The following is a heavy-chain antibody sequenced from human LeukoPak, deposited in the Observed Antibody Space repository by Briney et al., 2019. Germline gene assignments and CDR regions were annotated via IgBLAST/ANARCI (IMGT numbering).Heavy chain of an antibody. CDR2: IIPIFGTA. V-gene: IGHV1-69*05. D-gene: IGHD6-13*01. J-gene: IGHJ4*02. Sequence: SVKVSCKASGGTFSSDAISWVRQAPGQGLEWMGGIIPIFGTANYAQKFQGRVTITTDESTSTAYMELSSLRSEDTAVYYCARGAEAYSSSWLTIDYWGQGTLVTVSS. CDR3: ARGAEAYSSSWLTIDY. CDR1: GGTFSSDA.